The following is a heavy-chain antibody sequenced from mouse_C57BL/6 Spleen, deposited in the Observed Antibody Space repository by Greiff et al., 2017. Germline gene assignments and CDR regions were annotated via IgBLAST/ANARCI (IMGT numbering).Heavy chain of an antibody. CDR2: IYIGNGYT. CDR3: ARRDDYDGDFDG. J-gene: IGHJ1*03. CDR1: GYTFPSYG. V-gene: IGHV1-58*01. Sequence: VQLQQSGAELVRPGSSVKMSCKTSGYTFPSYGMNWVQQTPGQGLEWIGNIYIGNGYTDYNEKFKGKATLTSYTSTSTAYMQLSSLTSEDSAIYFWARRDDYDGDFDGWGKGTTVTVSS. D-gene: IGHD2-4*01.